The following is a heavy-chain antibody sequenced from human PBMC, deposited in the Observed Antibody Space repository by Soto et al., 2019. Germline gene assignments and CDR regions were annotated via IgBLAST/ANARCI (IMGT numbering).Heavy chain of an antibody. J-gene: IGHJ6*02. D-gene: IGHD6-13*01. CDR1: GFTFSSYG. V-gene: IGHV3-30*18. CDR3: AKDQWHDSSSWYSEAYYYGMDV. Sequence: GGSLRLSCAASGFTFSSYGMHWVRQAPGKGLEWVAVISYDGSNKYYADSVKGRFTISRDNSKNTLYLQMNSLRAGETAVYYCAKDQWHDSSSWYSEAYYYGMDVWGQGTTVTVSS. CDR2: ISYDGSNK.